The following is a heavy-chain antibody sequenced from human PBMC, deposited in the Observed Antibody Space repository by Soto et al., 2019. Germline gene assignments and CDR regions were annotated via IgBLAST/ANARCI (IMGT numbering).Heavy chain of an antibody. J-gene: IGHJ4*02. V-gene: IGHV1-3*01. Sequence: GKIYCKARGDAFTSSSRQWLRQAPGQRLEWMGWINAGNGNTKYSQKFQGRVTITRDTSASTAYMELSSLRSEDTAVYYCARDLGGWPDYWGQGTLVTVSS. CDR3: ARDLGGWPDY. CDR1: GDAFTSSS. D-gene: IGHD2-15*01. CDR2: INAGNGNT.